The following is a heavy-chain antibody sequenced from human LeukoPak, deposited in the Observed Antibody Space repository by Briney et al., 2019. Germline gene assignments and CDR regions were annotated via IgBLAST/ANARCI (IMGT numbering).Heavy chain of an antibody. J-gene: IGHJ5*02. V-gene: IGHV1-69*04. Sequence: SVKVSCKASGGTFSSYAVSWVRQAPGQGLEWMGRIIPILGIANYAQKFQGRVTITADKSTSTAYMELSSLRSEDTAVYYCASVLSGIAVAGSFDPWGQGTLVTVSS. D-gene: IGHD6-19*01. CDR1: GGTFSSYA. CDR3: ASVLSGIAVAGSFDP. CDR2: IIPILGIA.